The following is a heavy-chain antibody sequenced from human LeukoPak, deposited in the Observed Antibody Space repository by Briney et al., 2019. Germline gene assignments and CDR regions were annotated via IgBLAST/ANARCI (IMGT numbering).Heavy chain of an antibody. CDR3: AKDGSGGGWKWFDP. D-gene: IGHD2-15*01. J-gene: IGHJ5*02. CDR1: GFPFSSYG. V-gene: IGHV3-33*06. Sequence: GGSLSLSCAASGFPFSSYGFHWVRQAPGKGLEWVAVIWYDGTNKYYADSVKGRFTISRDNSKNTLYLQMNSLRAEDTAVYYCAKDGSGGGWKWFDPWGQGTLVTVSS. CDR2: IWYDGTNK.